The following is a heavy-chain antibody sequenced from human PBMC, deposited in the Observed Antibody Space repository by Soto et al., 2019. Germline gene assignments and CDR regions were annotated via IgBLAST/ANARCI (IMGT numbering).Heavy chain of an antibody. V-gene: IGHV3-43*01. CDR1: GFTFDDYT. J-gene: IGHJ6*02. CDR3: AKDMSGIAAAGPTYYYYGMDV. CDR2: ISWDGGST. Sequence: GGSLRLSCAASGFTFDDYTMHWVRQAPGKGLEWVSLISWDGGSTYYADSVKGRFTISRDNSKNSLYLQMNSLRTEDTALYYCAKDMSGIAAAGPTYYYYGMDVWGQGTTVTVSS. D-gene: IGHD6-13*01.